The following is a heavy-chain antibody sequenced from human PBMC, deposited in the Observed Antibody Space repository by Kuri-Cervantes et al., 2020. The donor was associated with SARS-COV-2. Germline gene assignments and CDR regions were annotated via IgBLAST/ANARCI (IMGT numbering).Heavy chain of an antibody. CDR3: ARLKLESGDTKFDP. J-gene: IGHJ5*02. CDR1: GYTFSSHA. V-gene: IGHV1-18*04. CDR2: ISTYNGDT. Sequence: ASVKVSCKASGYTFSSHAISWVRQAPGQGLEWIGWISTYNGDTQYAQKFQGRVIMTTDTSTTTVFMDLWDLTFDDTAVYYCARLKLESGDTKFDPWGQGIPVTVSS. D-gene: IGHD1-1*01.